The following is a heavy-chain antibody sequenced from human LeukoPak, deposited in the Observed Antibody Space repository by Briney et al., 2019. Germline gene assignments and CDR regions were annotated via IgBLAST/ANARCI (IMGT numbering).Heavy chain of an antibody. V-gene: IGHV3-7*04. J-gene: IGHJ4*02. Sequence: GGSPRLSCVASGFPFSSYWMTWVRQAPGKGLEWVANIKQDGSKKSYVDSVKGRFTISRDNAKNSLYLQMNSLRAEDTAIYYCTRVGYIDEGIDYWGQGTLVTVSS. CDR1: GFPFSSYW. CDR2: IKQDGSKK. CDR3: TRVGYIDEGIDY. D-gene: IGHD5-24*01.